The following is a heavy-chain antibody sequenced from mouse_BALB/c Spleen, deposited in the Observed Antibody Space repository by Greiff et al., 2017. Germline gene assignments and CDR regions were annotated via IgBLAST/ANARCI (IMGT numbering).Heavy chain of an antibody. CDR1: GFTFSSYG. J-gene: IGHJ4*01. CDR2: ISSGGSYT. CDR3: ARHELLRYAMDY. Sequence: DVQLVESGGDLVKPGGSLKLSCAASGFTFSSYGMSWVRQTPDKRLEWVATISSGGSYTYYPDSVKGRFTISRDNAKNTLYLQMSSLKSEDTAMYYCARHELLRYAMDYWGQGTSVTVSS. V-gene: IGHV5-6*01. D-gene: IGHD1-1*01.